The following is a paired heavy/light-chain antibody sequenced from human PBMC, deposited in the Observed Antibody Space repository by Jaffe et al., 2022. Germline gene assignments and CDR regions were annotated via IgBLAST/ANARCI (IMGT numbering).Heavy chain of an antibody. J-gene: IGHJ4*02. Sequence: QVQLQESGPGLVKPSQTLSLTCTVSGGSISSGSHYWNWIRQPAGKALEWIGRIYTSDNTNYNPSLRSRVTISVDTSKNQFSLNLSSVTAADTAVYYCARGGVFDWLPLEWGPGTLVTVSS. D-gene: IGHD3-9*01. V-gene: IGHV4-61*02. CDR3: ARGGVFDWLPLE. CDR1: GGSISSGSHY. CDR2: IYTSDNT.
Light chain of an antibody. J-gene: IGKJ4*01. V-gene: IGKV6D-21*02. CDR2: YAS. Sequence: EVVLTQSPDFQSVTPKEKVTITCRASQSIGSSLHWYQQKPDQSPKLVIKYASQSISGVPSRFSGSGSGTDFTLTIKSLEAEDAAAYYCHQSSSLPLTFGGGTKVEIK. CDR3: HQSSSLPLT. CDR1: QSIGSS.